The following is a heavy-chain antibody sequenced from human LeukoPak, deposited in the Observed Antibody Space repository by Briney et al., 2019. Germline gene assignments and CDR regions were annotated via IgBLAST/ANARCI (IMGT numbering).Heavy chain of an antibody. Sequence: GGSLRLSCAASGFTFSGYYMSWIRQAPGKGLEWVSYISSSGSTIYYADSVKGRFTISRDNAKNSLYLQMNSLRAEDTAVYYYSTAHDGWWYYYYYYYMDVWGKGTTVTISS. CDR3: STAHDGWWYYYYYYYMDV. D-gene: IGHD2-8*02. J-gene: IGHJ6*03. V-gene: IGHV3-11*04. CDR2: ISSSGSTI. CDR1: GFTFSGYY.